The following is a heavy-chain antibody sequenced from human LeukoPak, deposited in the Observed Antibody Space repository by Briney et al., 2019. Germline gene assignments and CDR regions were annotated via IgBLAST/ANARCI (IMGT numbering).Heavy chain of an antibody. V-gene: IGHV3-11*01. CDR1: GFTFSDYY. J-gene: IGHJ6*02. D-gene: IGHD3-3*01. CDR2: ISSSGSTI. CDR3: ARDTALGGVEDDDFWSGYSYYGMDV. Sequence: GGSLRLSCAASGFTFSDYYMSWIRQAPGKGLEWVSYISSSGSTIYYADSVKGRFTISRDNAKNSLYLQMNSLRAEDTAVYYCARDTALGGVEDDDFWSGYSYYGMDVWGQGTTVTVSS.